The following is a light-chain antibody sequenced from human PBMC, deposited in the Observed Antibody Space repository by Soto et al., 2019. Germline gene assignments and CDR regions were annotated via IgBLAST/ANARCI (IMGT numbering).Light chain of an antibody. V-gene: IGKV3-15*01. CDR3: QQYNSWWT. J-gene: IGKJ1*01. CDR1: QSVSSN. Sequence: IRVSQSPSTLSVSTGESATLSCRASQSVSSNLAWYQQKPGQAPRLLIYGASTRATGIPARFSGSGSGTEFTLTISSLQSEDFAVYYCQQYNSWWTFAQGTKVAIK. CDR2: GAS.